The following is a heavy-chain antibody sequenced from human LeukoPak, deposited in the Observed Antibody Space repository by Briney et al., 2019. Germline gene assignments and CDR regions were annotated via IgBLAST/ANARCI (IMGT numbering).Heavy chain of an antibody. V-gene: IGHV1-24*01. CDR2: FDPEDGET. Sequence: VASVKVSCKVSGYTLTELSMHWLRPAPGKGLEWMGGFDPEDGETIDAQKFQGRVTMTEDTSTDTAYMELSSLRSEDTAVYYCATGASGFDYWGQGTLVTVSS. J-gene: IGHJ4*02. D-gene: IGHD3-10*01. CDR1: GYTLTELS. CDR3: ATGASGFDY.